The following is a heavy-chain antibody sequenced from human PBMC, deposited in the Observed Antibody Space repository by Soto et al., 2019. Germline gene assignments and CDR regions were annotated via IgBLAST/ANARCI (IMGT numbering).Heavy chain of an antibody. CDR3: ARGVWLGELLPHHGMGV. J-gene: IGHJ6*01. Sequence: SVXVAFKASGGTVSIYASMLWLQAPGQGLEWMGGIIPIFGTANYAQKFQGRVTITADKSTSTAYMELSSLRSEDTAVYYCARGVWLGELLPHHGMGVWGPGTTV. V-gene: IGHV1-69*06. CDR2: IIPIFGTA. CDR1: GGTVSIYA. D-gene: IGHD3-10*01.